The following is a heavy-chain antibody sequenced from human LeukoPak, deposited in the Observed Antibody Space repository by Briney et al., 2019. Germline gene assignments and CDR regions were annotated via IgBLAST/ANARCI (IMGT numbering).Heavy chain of an antibody. J-gene: IGHJ5*02. D-gene: IGHD3-10*01. CDR3: ARRSLVRGVVIGA. Sequence: SETLSLTCTVSGGSISGYYWSWIRQPPGKGLEWIGEINHSGSTNYNPSLKSRVTISVDTSKNQFSLKLTSVTAADTAVYYCARRSLVRGVVIGAWGQGTLVTVSS. V-gene: IGHV4-34*01. CDR1: GGSISGYY. CDR2: INHSGST.